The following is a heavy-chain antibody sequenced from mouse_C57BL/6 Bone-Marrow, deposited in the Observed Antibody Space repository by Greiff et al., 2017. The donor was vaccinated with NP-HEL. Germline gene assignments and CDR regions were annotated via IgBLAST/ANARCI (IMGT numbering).Heavy chain of an antibody. J-gene: IGHJ2*01. CDR1: GFTFSDYY. CDR3: ARSYYVPYFDY. Sequence: EVMLVESEGGLVQPGSSMKLSCTASGFTFSDYYMAWVRQVPEKGLEWVANINYDGSSTYYLDSLKSRFIISRDNAKNILYLQMSSLKSEDTATYYCARSYYVPYFDYWGQGTTLTVSS. V-gene: IGHV5-16*01. CDR2: INYDGSST. D-gene: IGHD1-1*01.